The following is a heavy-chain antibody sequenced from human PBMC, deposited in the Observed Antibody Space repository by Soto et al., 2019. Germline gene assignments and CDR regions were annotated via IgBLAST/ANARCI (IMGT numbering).Heavy chain of an antibody. D-gene: IGHD6-13*01. J-gene: IGHJ1*01. CDR2: TYYRSKWYN. V-gene: IGHV6-1*01. CDR1: GDSVSSNSAA. Sequence: QVQLQQSGPGLVKPSQSLSLTCAISGDSVSSNSAAWNWIRQSPSRGLEWLGRTYYRSKWYNDYAPSVKSRITINADTSENQFSLQLNSVTPEDTAVYYCAGGSSWPAEYFQHWGQGTLVTVSS. CDR3: AGGSSWPAEYFQH.